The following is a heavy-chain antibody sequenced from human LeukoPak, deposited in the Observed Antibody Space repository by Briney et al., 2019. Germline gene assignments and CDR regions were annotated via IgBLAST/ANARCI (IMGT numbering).Heavy chain of an antibody. CDR3: ARRGAGSGGLDY. V-gene: IGHV3-23*01. CDR1: GFSFSLYA. CDR2: IIEAGASP. J-gene: IGHJ4*02. D-gene: IGHD6-19*01. Sequence: GGSLRLSCAASGFSFSLYALNWVREAPGKGLEWVSTIIEAGASPYYADTVRGRFTVSRDSSKNMFYLQMNSLRAEDTAIYYCARRGAGSGGLDYWGQGTLVTVSS.